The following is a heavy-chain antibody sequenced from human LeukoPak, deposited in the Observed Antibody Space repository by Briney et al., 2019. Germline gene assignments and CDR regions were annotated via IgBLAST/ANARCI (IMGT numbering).Heavy chain of an antibody. Sequence: PGGSLRLSCAASGFTFSSYWMSWVRQAPGKGLEWVANIKQDGSEKYYVDSVKGRFTISRDNAKNSLCLQMNSLRAEDTAVYYCARAWSIAAPSCVDVWGKGTTVTVSS. CDR2: IKQDGSEK. CDR1: GFTFSSYW. CDR3: ARAWSIAAPSCVDV. V-gene: IGHV3-7*01. D-gene: IGHD6-6*01. J-gene: IGHJ6*04.